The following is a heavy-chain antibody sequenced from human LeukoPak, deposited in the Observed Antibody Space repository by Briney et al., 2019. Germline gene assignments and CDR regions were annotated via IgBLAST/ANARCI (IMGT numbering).Heavy chain of an antibody. D-gene: IGHD3-22*01. V-gene: IGHV1-8*01. CDR1: GYTFTSYD. Sequence: ASVKVSCKASGYTFTSYDINWVRQAPGQGLEWMGWMNPNSGNTGYAQKFQGRVTMTRNTSISTAYMELSSLRSEDTAVYYCARDTDSSGLFSYWGQGTLVTVSS. CDR2: MNPNSGNT. J-gene: IGHJ4*02. CDR3: ARDTDSSGLFSY.